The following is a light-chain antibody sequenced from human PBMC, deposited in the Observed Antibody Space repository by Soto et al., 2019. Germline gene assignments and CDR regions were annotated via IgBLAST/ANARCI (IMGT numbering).Light chain of an antibody. CDR3: QERSNWPPTWT. CDR2: DAS. CDR1: QSVSTY. Sequence: EIVLTQSPATLSLSPGERATLSCRASQSVSTYLAWYQQKPGQAPRLLIYDASNRATGIPARFSGSGSGTDFPHTITGLAPEDFGVYFCQERSNWPPTWTFGEGAKVDI. J-gene: IGKJ1*01. V-gene: IGKV3-11*01.